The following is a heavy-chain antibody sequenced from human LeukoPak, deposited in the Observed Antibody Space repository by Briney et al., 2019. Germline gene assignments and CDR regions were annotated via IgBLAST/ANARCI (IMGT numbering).Heavy chain of an antibody. D-gene: IGHD3-10*01. CDR1: GFTFSSYG. V-gene: IGHV3-30*02. CDR2: IRYDGSNK. CDR3: AKGTIGSGSYSPQIDY. Sequence: TGGSLRLSCAASGFTFSSYGMHWVRQAPGKGLEWVAFIRYDGSNKYYADSVKGRFTISSDTSKNTLYLQMNSLRAEDTAVYYCAKGTIGSGSYSPQIDYWGQGTLVTVSS. J-gene: IGHJ4*02.